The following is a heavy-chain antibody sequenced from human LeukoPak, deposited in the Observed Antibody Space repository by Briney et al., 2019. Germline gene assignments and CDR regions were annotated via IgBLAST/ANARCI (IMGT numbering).Heavy chain of an antibody. J-gene: IGHJ4*02. CDR2: ISGSGGST. CDR3: AKWGNYDILTGYPPAFDY. V-gene: IGHV3-23*01. D-gene: IGHD3-9*01. Sequence: GGSLRLSCAASGFTFSSYGMSWVRQAPGKGLEWVSAISGSGGSTYYADSVKGRFTISRDNSKNTLYLQMNSLRAEDTAVYYCAKWGNYDILTGYPPAFDYWGQGTLVTVSS. CDR1: GFTFSSYG.